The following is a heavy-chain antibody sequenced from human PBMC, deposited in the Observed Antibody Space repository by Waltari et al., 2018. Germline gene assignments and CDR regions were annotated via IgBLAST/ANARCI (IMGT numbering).Heavy chain of an antibody. D-gene: IGHD6-19*01. J-gene: IGHJ4*02. CDR3: LGIAVAGTSLDY. CDR1: GFSFSDYY. CDR2: ISSRDNII. Sequence: QVQLVESGGGLVNPGGSLQLSCAASGFSFSDYYMTWIRQAPGKGLEWIAYISSRDNIIYHADSVKGRFTISRDNSKNTLYLQMNSLRAEDTAVYYCLGIAVAGTSLDYWGQGTLVTVSS. V-gene: IGHV3-11*04.